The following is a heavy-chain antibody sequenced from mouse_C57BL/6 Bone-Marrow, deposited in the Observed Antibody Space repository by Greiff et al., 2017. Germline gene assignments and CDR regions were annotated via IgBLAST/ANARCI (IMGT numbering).Heavy chain of an antibody. CDR1: GFTFSSYA. CDR2: ISSGGDYI. Sequence: EVKLVESGEGLVKPGGSLKLSCAASGFTFSSYAMSWVRQTPEKRLEWVAYISSGGDYIYYADTVTGRFTISRDNARNTLYLQMSSLKSEDTAMYYCTLTGTTWYFDVWGTGTTVTVSS. CDR3: TLTGTTWYFDV. J-gene: IGHJ1*03. V-gene: IGHV5-9-1*02. D-gene: IGHD4-1*01.